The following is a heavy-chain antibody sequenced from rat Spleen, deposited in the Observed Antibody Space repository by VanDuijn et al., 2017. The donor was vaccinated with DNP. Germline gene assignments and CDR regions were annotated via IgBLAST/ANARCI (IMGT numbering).Heavy chain of an antibody. V-gene: IGHV5-22*01. D-gene: IGHD1-1*01. CDR1: GFTFSDYY. Sequence: EVQLVESGGGSVQPGRSLKLSCAASGFTFSDYYMAWVRQAPTKGLEWVAYIRYDGGSTYNGDSVKGRFTISRDNAKSTLYLQINSLRSEDMATYYCARPMDYYSGGFAYWGQGTLVTVSS. CDR2: IRYDGGST. CDR3: ARPMDYYSGGFAY. J-gene: IGHJ3*01.